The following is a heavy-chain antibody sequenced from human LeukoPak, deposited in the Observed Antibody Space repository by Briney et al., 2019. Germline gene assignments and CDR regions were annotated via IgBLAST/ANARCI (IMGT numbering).Heavy chain of an antibody. CDR1: GYTFTGYY. J-gene: IGHJ4*02. Sequence: ASVKVSCKASGYTFTGYYMHWVRQAPGQGLEWMGWINPNSGGTNYAQKFQGRVTMTRDTSISTAYMELSRLRSDDTAVYYRARGVQLRYFDWLLPYFDYWGQGTLVTVSS. V-gene: IGHV1-2*02. CDR3: ARGVQLRYFDWLLPYFDY. D-gene: IGHD3-9*01. CDR2: INPNSGGT.